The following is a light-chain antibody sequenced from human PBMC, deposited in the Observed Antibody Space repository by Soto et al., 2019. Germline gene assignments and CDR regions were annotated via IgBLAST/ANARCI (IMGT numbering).Light chain of an antibody. CDR3: QQRSNWPPEIT. J-gene: IGKJ5*01. Sequence: EIVMTQSPPTLSVSPGERATLSCRASQSVGSKLAWYQQRPGQAPRLLIYDASNRATGIPARFSGSGSGTDFTLTISSLEPEDFAVYYCQQRSNWPPEITFGQGTRLEIK. CDR1: QSVGSK. CDR2: DAS. V-gene: IGKV3-11*01.